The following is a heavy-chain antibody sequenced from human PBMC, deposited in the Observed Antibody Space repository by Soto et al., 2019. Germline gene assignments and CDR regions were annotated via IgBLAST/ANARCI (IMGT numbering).Heavy chain of an antibody. Sequence: KVSCKVSGSRFSNYVISWVRQAPGHGLEWLGRIIPIFNSTKYAQNFQGRVTITADKSTSTASLELSSLRPDDTAVYYCAREGRGKKAGYNGLVSLGYWGQGTLVTVSS. D-gene: IGHD2-2*02. CDR3: AREGRGKKAGYNGLVSLGY. CDR2: IIPIFNST. CDR1: GSRFSNYV. V-gene: IGHV1-69*06. J-gene: IGHJ4*02.